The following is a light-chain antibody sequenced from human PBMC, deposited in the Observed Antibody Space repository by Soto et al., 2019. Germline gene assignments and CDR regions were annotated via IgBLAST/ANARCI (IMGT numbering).Light chain of an antibody. Sequence: DIQMTQSPSSLSASLGDRVTITCRASQGIGVFLAWFQQKPGNAPKLLFYAASTLQSGVPSRFSGSGSRTDFTLTVSSLQPEDVATYYCQKYNSAPLTFGGGTRVEIK. J-gene: IGKJ4*01. CDR3: QKYNSAPLT. CDR1: QGIGVF. V-gene: IGKV1-27*01. CDR2: AAS.